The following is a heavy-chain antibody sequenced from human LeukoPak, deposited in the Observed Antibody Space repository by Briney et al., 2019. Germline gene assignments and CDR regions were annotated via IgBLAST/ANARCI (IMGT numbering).Heavy chain of an antibody. J-gene: IGHJ3*02. V-gene: IGHV3-23*01. D-gene: IGHD3-3*01. CDR3: AKEGAYYDFWSGYRDYNAFDI. Sequence: GGSLRLSCAASGFTVSSNYMSWVRQAPGKGLEWVSAISGSGGSTYYADSVKGRFTISRDNSKNTLYLQMNSLRAEDTAVYYCAKEGAYYDFWSGYRDYNAFDIWGQGTMVTVSS. CDR1: GFTVSSNY. CDR2: ISGSGGST.